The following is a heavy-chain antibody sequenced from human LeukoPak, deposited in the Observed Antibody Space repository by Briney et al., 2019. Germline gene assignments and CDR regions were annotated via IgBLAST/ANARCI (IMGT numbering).Heavy chain of an antibody. D-gene: IGHD4-23*01. CDR3: ARVRHDYRGPVLDY. V-gene: IGHV1-46*01. Sequence: ASVKLCCTASGSTFTSYYIHWVRQAPGQGLEWMGLRIPSCISTSSAQKFQGRVTMTRYTSASTVYRELSSLASEHTAVYYCARVRHDYRGPVLDYWGQGTLVTVSS. CDR2: RIPSCIST. CDR1: GSTFTSYY. J-gene: IGHJ4*02.